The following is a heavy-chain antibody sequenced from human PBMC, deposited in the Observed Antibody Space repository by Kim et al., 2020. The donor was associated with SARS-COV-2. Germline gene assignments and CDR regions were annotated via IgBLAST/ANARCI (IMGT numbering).Heavy chain of an antibody. CDR1: GFIFSTYW. CDR3: ARDTYRFFDL. CDR2: IKEDGSEK. J-gene: IGHJ2*01. V-gene: IGHV3-7*01. D-gene: IGHD5-12*01. Sequence: GGSLRHSCAASGFIFSTYWMGWVRQAPGKGLEWVANIKEDGSEKYYVESVKGRFTIARDSAKNSLYLQMNSLRAEDTAVYYCARDTYRFFDLWGRGTLVTVSS.